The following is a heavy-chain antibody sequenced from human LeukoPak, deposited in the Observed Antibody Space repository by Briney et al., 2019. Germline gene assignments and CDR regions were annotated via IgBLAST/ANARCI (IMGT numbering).Heavy chain of an antibody. CDR2: ISSSSSYI. V-gene: IGHV3-21*01. CDR3: ARDKRNSSGWYGGSLVWFDP. J-gene: IGHJ5*02. Sequence: GGSLRLSCAASGFTFSSYSMNWVRQAPGKGLEWVLSISSSSSYIYYADSVKGRFTISRDNAKNSLYLQMNSLRAEDTAVYYCARDKRNSSGWYGGSLVWFDPWGQGTLVTVSS. CDR1: GFTFSSYS. D-gene: IGHD6-19*01.